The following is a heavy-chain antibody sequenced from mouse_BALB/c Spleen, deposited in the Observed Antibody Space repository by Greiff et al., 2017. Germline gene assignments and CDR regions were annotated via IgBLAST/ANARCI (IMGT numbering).Heavy chain of an antibody. CDR1: GYTFTDYN. V-gene: IGHV1S29*02. CDR2: IYPYNGGT. Sequence: VQLKESGPELVKPGASVKISCKASGYTFTDYNMHWVKQSHGKSLEWIGYIYPYNGGTGYNQKFKSKATLTVDNSSSTAYMELRSLTSEDSAVYYCARSYYGSSSHYYAMDYWGQGTSVTVSA. J-gene: IGHJ4*01. D-gene: IGHD1-1*01. CDR3: ARSYYGSSSHYYAMDY.